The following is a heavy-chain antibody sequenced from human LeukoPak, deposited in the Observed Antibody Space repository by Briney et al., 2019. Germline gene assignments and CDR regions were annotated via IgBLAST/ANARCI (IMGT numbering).Heavy chain of an antibody. J-gene: IGHJ4*02. CDR1: GYTFTSYY. CDR2: INPSGGST. Sequence: ASVKVSCKASGYTFTSYYMHWVRQAPGQGLEWMGIINPSGGSTSYAQKFQGRVTMTRDTSTSTAYMELSRLRSDDTAVYYCARRWTYRERCGGDCRWGTDVDYWGQGTLVTVSS. V-gene: IGHV1-46*01. D-gene: IGHD2-21*01. CDR3: ARRWTYRERCGGDCRWGTDVDY.